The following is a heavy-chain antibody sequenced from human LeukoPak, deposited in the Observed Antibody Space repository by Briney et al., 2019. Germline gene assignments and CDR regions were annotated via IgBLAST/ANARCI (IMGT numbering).Heavy chain of an antibody. CDR1: GFTFSSYG. J-gene: IGHJ4*02. V-gene: IGHV3-30*02. D-gene: IGHD2-2*02. CDR2: IRYDGSNK. CDR3: AKQIGVVPAAILGYYFDY. Sequence: GGSLRLSCAASGFTFSSYGMHWVRQAPGKGLEWVAFIRYDGSNKYYADSVKGRFTISRDNSKNTLYLQMNSLRAEDTAVYYCAKQIGVVPAAILGYYFDYWGQGTLVTVSS.